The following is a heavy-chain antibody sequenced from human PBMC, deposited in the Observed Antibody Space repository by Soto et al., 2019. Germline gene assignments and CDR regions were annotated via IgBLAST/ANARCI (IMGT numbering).Heavy chain of an antibody. CDR2: IWYDGSEK. CDR3: ARWSNNKVVDP. D-gene: IGHD1-1*01. V-gene: IGHV3-33*01. CDR1: GFTFRNHG. Sequence: QVQLVESGGGVVQPGRSLRLSCEGSGFTFRNHGMHWIRQSPGKGLEWLAVIWYDGSEKYYADSVKGRFTISRDNSKNTLYLQMNSLKVEVTAIYYCARWSNNKVVDPWGQGTVVTVS. J-gene: IGHJ5*02.